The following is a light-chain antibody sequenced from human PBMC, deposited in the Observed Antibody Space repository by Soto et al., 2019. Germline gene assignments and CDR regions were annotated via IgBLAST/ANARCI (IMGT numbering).Light chain of an antibody. Sequence: DIVMTQSPDSLAVSLGERATINCKSAQSVFYSSNHKNYLAWYQQKPGQPPKLLIYWASTREAGVPDRFSGSGYGTDLTLTINDVQAEDVAVYYCQQYFSSPGYTFGQGTKLEIK. J-gene: IGKJ2*01. CDR2: WAS. CDR3: QQYFSSPGYT. CDR1: QSVFYSSNHKNY. V-gene: IGKV4-1*01.